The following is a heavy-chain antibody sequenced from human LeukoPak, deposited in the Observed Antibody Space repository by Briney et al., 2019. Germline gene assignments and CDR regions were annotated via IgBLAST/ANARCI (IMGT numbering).Heavy chain of an antibody. D-gene: IGHD2-2*03. J-gene: IGHJ4*02. CDR2: ISSGSTI. CDR1: GFTFSSYE. Sequence: SGGSLRLSCAASGFTFSSYEMNWVRQAPGKGLEWVSYISSGSTIYYADSVKGRFTISRDNAKNSLYLQMNSLRAEDTAVYYCANAMDGPQFDYWGQGTLVTVSS. V-gene: IGHV3-48*03. CDR3: ANAMDGPQFDY.